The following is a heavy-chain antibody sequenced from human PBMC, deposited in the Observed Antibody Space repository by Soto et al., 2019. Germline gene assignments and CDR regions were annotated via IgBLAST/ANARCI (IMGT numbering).Heavy chain of an antibody. D-gene: IGHD6-13*01. CDR1: GFTFSSYA. Sequence: QVQLVESGGGVVQPGRSLRLSCAASGFTFSSYAMHWVRQAPGKGLEWVAVISYDGSNKYYADSVKGRFTISRDNSKNTLYLQMNSLRAEDTAVYYCAKVIAAAGIGIDYWGQGTLVTVSS. CDR3: AKVIAAAGIGIDY. J-gene: IGHJ4*02. CDR2: ISYDGSNK. V-gene: IGHV3-30-3*01.